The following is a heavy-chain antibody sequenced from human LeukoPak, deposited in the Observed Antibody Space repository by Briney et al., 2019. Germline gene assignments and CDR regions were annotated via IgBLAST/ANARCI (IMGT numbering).Heavy chain of an antibody. CDR2: ISGSGGST. CDR1: GFTFSSYA. CDR3: AKDRHVDTATVAWFGAFDI. D-gene: IGHD5-18*01. V-gene: IGHV3-23*01. Sequence: GGSLRLSCAASGFTFSSYAMSWVRQAPGEGLEWVSAISGSGGSTYYADSVKGRFTISRDNSKNTLYLQMNSLRAEDTAVYYCAKDRHVDTATVAWFGAFDIWGQGTMVTVSS. J-gene: IGHJ3*02.